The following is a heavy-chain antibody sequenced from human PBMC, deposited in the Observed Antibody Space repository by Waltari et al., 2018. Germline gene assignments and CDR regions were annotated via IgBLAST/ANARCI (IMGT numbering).Heavy chain of an antibody. CDR1: GGSFSGYY. V-gene: IGHV4-34*01. CDR3: ARTSTRLAVGYYYMDV. CDR2: INHSGST. J-gene: IGHJ6*03. D-gene: IGHD6-19*01. Sequence: QVQLQQWGAGLLKPSETLSLTCAVYGGSFSGYYWSWIRQPPGKGLEWIGEINHSGSTYYNPSLKSRVTISVDTSKNQFSLKLSSVTAADTAVYYCARTSTRLAVGYYYMDVWGKGTTVTVSS.